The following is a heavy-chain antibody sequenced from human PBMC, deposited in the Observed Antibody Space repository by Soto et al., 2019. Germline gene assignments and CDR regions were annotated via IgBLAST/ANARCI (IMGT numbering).Heavy chain of an antibody. V-gene: IGHV4-4*02. CDR1: GGSISSSNW. J-gene: IGHJ4*02. Sequence: PSETLSLTCAVSGGSISSSNWWSWVRQPPGKGLEWIGEIYHSGSTNYNPSLKSRVTISVDKSKNQFSLKLSSVTAADTAVYYCARGGSLSSSIFWDYWGQGTLVTRLL. D-gene: IGHD6-6*01. CDR3: ARGGSLSSSIFWDY. CDR2: IYHSGST.